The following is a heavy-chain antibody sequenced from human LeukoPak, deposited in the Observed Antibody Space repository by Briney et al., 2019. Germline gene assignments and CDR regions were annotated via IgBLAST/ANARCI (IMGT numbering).Heavy chain of an antibody. CDR3: ARDRGDCSGGSCYPLNANWFDP. CDR2: ISAYNGNT. V-gene: IGHV1-18*01. CDR1: GYTFTSYG. Sequence: ASVKVSCKASGYTFTSYGISWVRQAPGQGLEWMGWISAYNGNTNYAQKFQGRVTMTRDTPISTAYMELSRLRSDDTAVYYCARDRGDCSGGSCYPLNANWFDPWGQGTLVTVSS. D-gene: IGHD2-15*01. J-gene: IGHJ5*02.